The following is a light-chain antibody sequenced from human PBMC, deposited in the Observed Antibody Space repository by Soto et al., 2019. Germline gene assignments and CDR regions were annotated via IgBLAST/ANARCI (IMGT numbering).Light chain of an antibody. CDR3: CSYTSSRTYV. CDR2: EVT. Sequence: QTALSHPASVSGSPGHSITISCTGTSSDVGAYIYVSWYQHHPGKAPKVMIYEVTNRPSGVSDRFSGSKSGNTASLTISGLQAEEEADSYCCSYTSSRTYVFGTGTKVTVL. CDR1: SSDVGAYIY. V-gene: IGLV2-14*01. J-gene: IGLJ1*01.